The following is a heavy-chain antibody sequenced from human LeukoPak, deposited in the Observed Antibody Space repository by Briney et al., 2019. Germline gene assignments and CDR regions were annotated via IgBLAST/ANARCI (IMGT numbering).Heavy chain of an antibody. V-gene: IGHV4-59*02. D-gene: IGHD3-22*01. CDR1: GGSVGSHY. CDR3: AIRYHDSSLYLHDY. J-gene: IGHJ4*02. CDR2: TYYTGT. Sequence: PSETLSLTCAASGGSVGSHYCVWFRQPPGKGLEYIGYTYYTGTNYNPSLTGRVTISLDTSTNQFSLKVRSVTAADTAVYYCAIRYHDSSLYLHDYWGQGTLVTVSS.